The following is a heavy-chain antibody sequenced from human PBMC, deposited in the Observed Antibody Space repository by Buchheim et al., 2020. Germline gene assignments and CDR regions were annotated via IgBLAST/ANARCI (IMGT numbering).Heavy chain of an antibody. CDR2: ISYDGSNK. J-gene: IGHJ6*02. Sequence: QVQLVESGGGVVQPGRSLRLSCAASGFTFSSYGMHWVRQAPGKGLEWVAVISYDGSNKYYADSVKGRFTISRDNSKSSLYLQMNSLRAEDTAVYHCASGWGVDVWGQGTT. CDR1: GFTFSSYG. CDR3: ASGWGVDV. V-gene: IGHV3-30*03.